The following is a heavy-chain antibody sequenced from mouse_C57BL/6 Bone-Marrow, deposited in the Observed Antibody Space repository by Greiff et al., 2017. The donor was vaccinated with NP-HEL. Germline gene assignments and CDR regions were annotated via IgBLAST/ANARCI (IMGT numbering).Heavy chain of an antibody. CDR1: GYTFTNYW. J-gene: IGHJ3*01. D-gene: IGHD2-1*01. V-gene: IGHV1-63*01. CDR2: IYPGGGYT. Sequence: VQLQQSGAELVRPGTSVKMSCKASGYTFTNYWIGWAKQRPGHGLEWIGDIYPGGGYTNYNEKFKGKDKLTADKSSSTAYMQFSSLTSEDSAIYYCARKDYYGNWFAYWGQGTLVTVSA. CDR3: ARKDYYGNWFAY.